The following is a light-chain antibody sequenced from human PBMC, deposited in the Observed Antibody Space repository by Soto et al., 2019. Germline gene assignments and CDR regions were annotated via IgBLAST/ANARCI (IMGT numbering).Light chain of an antibody. J-gene: IGLJ2*01. CDR2: EVS. CDR3: CSYASGRMV. V-gene: IGLV2-23*02. CDR1: SSDVGSYNL. Sequence: QSALTQPASVSGSPGQSITISCTGTSSDVGSYNLVSWYQQHPGKAPKLMIYEVSKRPSGVSNRFFGSKSGNTASLTVSGLQAEDEADYYGCSYASGRMVFGGGTKLTVL.